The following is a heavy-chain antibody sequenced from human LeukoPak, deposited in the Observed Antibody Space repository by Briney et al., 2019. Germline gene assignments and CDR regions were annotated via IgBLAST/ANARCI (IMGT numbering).Heavy chain of an antibody. J-gene: IGHJ4*02. CDR3: AKVTVVVPAAISYGVDY. CDR2: ISGSGGST. CDR1: GFTFSSYA. D-gene: IGHD2-2*01. Sequence: GGSLRLSCAASGFTFSSYAMSWVRQAPGKGLEWVSAISGSGGSTYYADSVKGRFTISRDNSKNTLYLQMNSLRAEDTAVYYCAKVTVVVPAAISYGVDYWGRGTLVTVSS. V-gene: IGHV3-23*01.